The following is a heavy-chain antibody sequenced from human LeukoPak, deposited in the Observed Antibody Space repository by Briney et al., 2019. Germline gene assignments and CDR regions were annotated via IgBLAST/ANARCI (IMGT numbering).Heavy chain of an antibody. CDR3: TRDPPNDQGYDA. Sequence: SQTLSLTCAIFGDSVSNNGAAWHWLRQSPSRGFEWLGRTYYRSKWFYDYAVSVRSRIIISPDTFQNQFSLQLSSMTPDDTAVYYCTRDPPNDQGYDAWSQGTLVTVSS. CDR1: GDSVSNNGAA. D-gene: IGHD1-1*01. V-gene: IGHV6-1*01. J-gene: IGHJ5*02. CDR2: TYYRSKWFY.